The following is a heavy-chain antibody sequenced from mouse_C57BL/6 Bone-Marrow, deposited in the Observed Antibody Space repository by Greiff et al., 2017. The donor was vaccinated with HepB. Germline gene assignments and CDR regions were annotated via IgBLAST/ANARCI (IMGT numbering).Heavy chain of an antibody. D-gene: IGHD2-12*01. CDR1: GYAFSSSW. CDR2: IYPGDGDT. J-gene: IGHJ4*01. V-gene: IGHV1-82*01. CDR3: ARVLRRSLYAMDY. Sequence: QVQLQQSGPELVKPGASVKISCKASGYAFSSSWMNWVKQRPGKGLEWIGRIYPGDGDTNYNGKFKGKATLTADKSSSTAYMQLSSLTSEDSAVYFRARVLRRSLYAMDYWGQGTSVTVSS.